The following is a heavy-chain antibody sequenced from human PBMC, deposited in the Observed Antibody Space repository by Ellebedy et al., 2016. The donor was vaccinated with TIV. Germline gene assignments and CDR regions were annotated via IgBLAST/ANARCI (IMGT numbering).Heavy chain of an antibody. V-gene: IGHV3-30*04. CDR1: GFTFSSYT. CDR3: ASTFGSFDI. J-gene: IGHJ3*02. CDR2: ISYDGSNK. Sequence: GGSLRLXCAASGFTFSSYTMHWVRQAPGKGLEWVAVISYDGSNKYYADSVKGRFTISRDNSKNTLYLQMNSLRAEDTAVYYCASTFGSFDIWGQGTMVTVSS. D-gene: IGHD3-3*01.